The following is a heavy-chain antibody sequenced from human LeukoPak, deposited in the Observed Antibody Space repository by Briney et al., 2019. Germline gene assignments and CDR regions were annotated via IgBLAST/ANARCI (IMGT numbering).Heavy chain of an antibody. CDR3: ARRSTIFGVVISFGY. J-gene: IGHJ4*02. CDR2: MNPNSGNT. D-gene: IGHD3-3*01. Sequence: ASVKVSCTASGYTFTSYDINWVRQATGQGLEWMGWMNPNSGNTGYAQKFQGRVTITRNTSISTAYMELSSLRSEDTAVYYCARRSTIFGVVISFGYWGQGTLVTVSS. CDR1: GYTFTSYD. V-gene: IGHV1-8*03.